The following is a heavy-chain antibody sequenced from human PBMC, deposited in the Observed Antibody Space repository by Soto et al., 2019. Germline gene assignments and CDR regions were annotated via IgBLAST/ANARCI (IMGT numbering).Heavy chain of an antibody. V-gene: IGHV3-7*01. J-gene: IGHJ4*02. CDR2: IKQDGSEK. CDR3: ARDIY. CDR1: GFTFSKYW. Sequence: GGSLRLSCAASGFTFSKYWMSWVRQAPGKGLEWVANIKQDGSEKNYVDSVKGRFTISRDNAKNSLYLQMNSLRAEDTAIYYCARDIYWGQGTLVTVSS.